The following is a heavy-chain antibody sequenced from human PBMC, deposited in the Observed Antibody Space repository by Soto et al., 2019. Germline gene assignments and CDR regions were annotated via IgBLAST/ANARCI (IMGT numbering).Heavy chain of an antibody. Sequence: ASVKVSCKASGNTVPNYAIHWVRQAPGQRLEWMGWINGGNGNTYYSEHFQGRVTMTTDTSTSTAYMELRSLRSDDTAVYYCARDPYDILTSAGYYYGMDVWGQGTTVTVSS. J-gene: IGHJ6*02. CDR3: ARDPYDILTSAGYYYGMDV. D-gene: IGHD3-9*01. CDR2: INGGNGNT. CDR1: GNTVPNYA. V-gene: IGHV1-3*01.